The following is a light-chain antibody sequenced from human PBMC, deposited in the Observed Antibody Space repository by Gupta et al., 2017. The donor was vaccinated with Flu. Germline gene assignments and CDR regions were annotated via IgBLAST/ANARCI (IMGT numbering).Light chain of an antibody. V-gene: IGKV2-40*01. CDR3: MQRIQFPRT. Sequence: PRGPASTSCRSSKNSLGPGDGNTYWDWYVQKPGQSPQLLIYARSYRASGVSDRFSGSGSGTDFTLKISRVEAEDVGVYYCMQRIQFPRTFGQGTKVEIK. CDR1: KNSLGPGDGNTY. CDR2: ARS. J-gene: IGKJ2*02.